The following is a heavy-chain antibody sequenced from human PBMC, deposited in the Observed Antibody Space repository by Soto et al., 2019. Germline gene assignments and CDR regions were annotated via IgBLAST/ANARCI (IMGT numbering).Heavy chain of an antibody. D-gene: IGHD3-22*01. Sequence: ASVKVSCKASGYTFTSYGISWVRQAPGQGLEWMGWISAYNGNTNYAQKLQGRVTMTTDTSTSTAYMELRSLRSDDTAVYYCARDRAYYYDSSGYYGYWYFDLWGRGTLVTVS. CDR1: GYTFTSYG. V-gene: IGHV1-18*01. CDR2: ISAYNGNT. J-gene: IGHJ2*01. CDR3: ARDRAYYYDSSGYYGYWYFDL.